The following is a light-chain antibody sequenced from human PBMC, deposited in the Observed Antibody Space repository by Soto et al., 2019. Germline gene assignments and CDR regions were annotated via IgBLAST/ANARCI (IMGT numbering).Light chain of an antibody. CDR2: EVS. CDR1: SSDVGGFNF. CDR3: SSYTSRSTLAV. J-gene: IGLJ2*01. Sequence: QSALTQPASVSGSPGQSITISCTGTSSDVGGFNFVSWYQQYPGKAPKLMIYEVSNRPSGVSNRFSGSKSGNTASLTISGLQAEDEADYYCSSYTSRSTLAVFGGGTKVTVL. V-gene: IGLV2-14*01.